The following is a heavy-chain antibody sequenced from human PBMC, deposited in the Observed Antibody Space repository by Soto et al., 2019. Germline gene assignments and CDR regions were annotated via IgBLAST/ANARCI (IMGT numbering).Heavy chain of an antibody. V-gene: IGHV4-39*07. CDR3: ASIPRRGYSYGIDY. D-gene: IGHD2-21*02. Sequence: SETLSLTCTVSGGSISSSSYYWGWIRQPPGEGLEWIGNIYYTGSTYYNPSLKSRLTMSVDTSKNQFSLKLTSVTAADTATYYCASIPRRGYSYGIDYWGQGTLVTVSS. J-gene: IGHJ4*02. CDR2: IYYTGST. CDR1: GGSISSSSYY.